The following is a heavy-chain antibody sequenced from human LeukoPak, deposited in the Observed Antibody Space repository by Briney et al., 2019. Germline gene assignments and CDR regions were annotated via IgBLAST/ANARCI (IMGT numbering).Heavy chain of an antibody. J-gene: IGHJ4*02. CDR2: IDWDDDK. D-gene: IGHD3-10*01. Sequence: SGPTLVNPTQTLTLTCTFSGFSLSTSGMCVSSIRQPPGKALEWLALIDWDDDKYYSTSLKTRLTISKDTSKNQVVLTMTNMDPVDTATYYCARRLLWFGEYDYWGQGTLVTVSS. CDR3: ARRLLWFGEYDY. V-gene: IGHV2-70*01. CDR1: GFSLSTSGMC.